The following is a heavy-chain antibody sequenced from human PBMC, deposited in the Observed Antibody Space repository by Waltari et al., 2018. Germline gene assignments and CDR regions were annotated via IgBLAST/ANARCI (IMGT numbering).Heavy chain of an antibody. CDR1: GFAFSLYP. CDR2: ITSKSTYI. CDR3: ARDPGNPIDWYFDL. V-gene: IGHV3-21*06. J-gene: IGHJ2*01. Sequence: EVQLVESGGGLVEPGGSLRLSCAASGFAFSLYPMTWVRQAPGKGLEWVSSITSKSTYIHYADSVKGRFTISRDNAKNSLYLQMNSLKAEDTAFYYCARDPGNPIDWYFDLWGRGTLVTVSS.